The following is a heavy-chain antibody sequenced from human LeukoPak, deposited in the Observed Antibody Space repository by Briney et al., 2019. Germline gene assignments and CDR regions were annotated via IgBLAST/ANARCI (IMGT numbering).Heavy chain of an antibody. CDR1: GFTFSRHW. Sequence: QPGGSLRLSCAASGFTFSRHWMHWVRQAPGKGLEWVSYISSSGSTLYYADSVKGRFTISRDNAKNSLYLQMNSLRAEDTAVYYCARTMVRGYNWFDPWGQGTLVTVSS. CDR3: ARTMVRGYNWFDP. V-gene: IGHV3-48*03. CDR2: ISSSGSTL. J-gene: IGHJ5*02. D-gene: IGHD3-10*01.